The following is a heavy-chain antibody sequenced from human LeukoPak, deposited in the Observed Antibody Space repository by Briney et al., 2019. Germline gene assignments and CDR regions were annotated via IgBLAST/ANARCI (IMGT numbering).Heavy chain of an antibody. J-gene: IGHJ5*02. Sequence: ESGPALLKPTQTLTLTCTFSGFSLSTSGMCVSWMRQPPGKALEWLARIDWDEDKYYSTSLKTRLTISKDTSKNQVVLTMTNMDPVDTATYYCARTSGSYNNWFDPSGQGTLVTVSS. V-gene: IGHV2-70*11. CDR1: GFSLSTSGMC. D-gene: IGHD1-26*01. CDR2: IDWDEDK. CDR3: ARTSGSYNNWFDP.